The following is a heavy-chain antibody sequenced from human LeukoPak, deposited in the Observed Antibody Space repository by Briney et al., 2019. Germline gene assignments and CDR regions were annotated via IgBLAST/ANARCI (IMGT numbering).Heavy chain of an antibody. CDR1: GYTFTSYG. D-gene: IGHD6-13*01. V-gene: IGHV1-18*01. J-gene: IGHJ5*02. Sequence: ASVKVSCKASGYTFTSYGISWVRQAPGQGLEWMGWISAYNGNTNYAQKLQGRVTMTTDTSTSTAYMEPRSLRSDDTAVYYCARDLGQQLVPYNWFDPWGQGTLVTVSS. CDR2: ISAYNGNT. CDR3: ARDLGQQLVPYNWFDP.